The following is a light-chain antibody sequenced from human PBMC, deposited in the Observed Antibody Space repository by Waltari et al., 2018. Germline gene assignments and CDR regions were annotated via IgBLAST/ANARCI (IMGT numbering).Light chain of an antibody. CDR3: QQYDSSPT. J-gene: IGKJ1*01. Sequence: EIVLTQSPGTLSLSPVERATLSCRASQTLRAGFLAWYQQKPGQPPRLVIYGATSRAAGIPGRFSGSGSGADFTLTIGRLEPEDFAMYYCQQYDSSPTFGQGTKVEVK. CDR1: QTLRAGF. CDR2: GAT. V-gene: IGKV3-20*01.